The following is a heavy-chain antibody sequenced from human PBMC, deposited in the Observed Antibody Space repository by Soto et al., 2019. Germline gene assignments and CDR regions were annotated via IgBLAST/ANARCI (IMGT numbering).Heavy chain of an antibody. Sequence: PSEALSLPWAGSGGSMSRSKWLGWGRQPPRKGLEWIGEIYHSGSTNYNPSLKSRVTISVDKSKNQFSLKLSSVTAADTAVYYCARVVPVYCSSTSCYPDYFDYRGQGSLVTVSS. J-gene: IGHJ4*02. CDR1: GGSMSRSKW. CDR2: IYHSGST. D-gene: IGHD2-2*01. V-gene: IGHV4-4*02. CDR3: ARVVPVYCSSTSCYPDYFDY.